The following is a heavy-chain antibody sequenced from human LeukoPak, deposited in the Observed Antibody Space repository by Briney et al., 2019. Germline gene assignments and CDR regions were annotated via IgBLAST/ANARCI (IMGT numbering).Heavy chain of an antibody. V-gene: IGHV4-4*07. Sequence: SETLSLTCSVTGGFISSDDWSWIRQPAGKGLEWIGRIYTSGSTNYNPSLKSRVTMSVDTSKNQFSLKLSSVTAADTAVYYCARDRIGYCTNGVCYTSSSSSWYWFDPWGQGTLVTVSS. CDR1: GGFISSDD. CDR2: IYTSGST. J-gene: IGHJ5*02. CDR3: ARDRIGYCTNGVCYTSSSSSWYWFDP. D-gene: IGHD2-8*01.